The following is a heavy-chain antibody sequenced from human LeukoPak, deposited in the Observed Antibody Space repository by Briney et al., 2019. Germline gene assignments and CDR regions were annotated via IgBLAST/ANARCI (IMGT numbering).Heavy chain of an antibody. CDR2: ISGSGGST. J-gene: IGHJ3*02. CDR1: GFTFSSYA. Sequence: GGSLRLSCAASGFTFSSYAMSWVRQAPGKGLEWDSAISGSGGSTYYADSVKGRFTISRDNSKNTLYLQMNSLRAEDTAVYYCAKSGLRYFDWLSPYAFDIWGQGTMVTVSS. CDR3: AKSGLRYFDWLSPYAFDI. V-gene: IGHV3-23*01. D-gene: IGHD3-9*01.